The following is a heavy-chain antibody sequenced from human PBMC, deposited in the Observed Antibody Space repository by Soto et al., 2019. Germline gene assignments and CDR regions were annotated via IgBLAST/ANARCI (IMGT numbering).Heavy chain of an antibody. CDR2: TRNKANSYTT. Sequence: XGSLRLSCAASGFTVSDHYMDWVRQAPGKGLEWVGRTRNKANSYTTEYAASVKGRFTISRDDSKNSLYLQMNSLKTEDTAVYYCARGDWSRNHYYYYGMDVWGQGTTVTVSS. J-gene: IGHJ6*02. V-gene: IGHV3-72*01. CDR3: ARGDWSRNHYYYYGMDV. CDR1: GFTVSDHY. D-gene: IGHD1-1*01.